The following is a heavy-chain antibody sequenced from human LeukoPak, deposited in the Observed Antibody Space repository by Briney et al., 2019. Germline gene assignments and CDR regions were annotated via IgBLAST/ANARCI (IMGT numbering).Heavy chain of an antibody. CDR1: GGTFSSYA. Sequence: SVKVSCKASGGTFSSYAISWVRQAPGQGLEWMGGIIPIFGTANYAQKFQGRVTITTDESTSTAYMELSSLRSEDTAVYYCAKGSGYCSSTSCELAGLHYYYMDVWGKGTTVTVSS. J-gene: IGHJ6*03. D-gene: IGHD2-2*01. V-gene: IGHV1-69*05. CDR2: IIPIFGTA. CDR3: AKGSGYCSSTSCELAGLHYYYMDV.